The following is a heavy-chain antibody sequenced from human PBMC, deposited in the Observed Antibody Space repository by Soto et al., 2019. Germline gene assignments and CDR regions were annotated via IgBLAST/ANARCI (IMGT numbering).Heavy chain of an antibody. Sequence: SETLALTCAVYGGSFSGYYWSWIRQPPGKGLEWIGEINHSGSTNYNPSLKSRVTISVDTSKNQFSLKLSSVTAADTAVYYCSSREVYWGQGTLVTVSS. CDR2: INHSGST. CDR3: SSREVY. CDR1: GGSFSGYY. V-gene: IGHV4-34*01. J-gene: IGHJ4*02.